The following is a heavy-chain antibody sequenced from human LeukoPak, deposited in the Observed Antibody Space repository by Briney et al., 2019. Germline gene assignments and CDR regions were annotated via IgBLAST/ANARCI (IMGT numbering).Heavy chain of an antibody. CDR3: AKDGLRYFDWLLSTY. J-gene: IGHJ4*02. D-gene: IGHD3-9*01. Sequence: QPGRTLRLSCAAPGFTFSSYAMSWVRQAPGNGLELVSAISGSGGSTYYADSVKGRFTISRDNSKNTLYLQMNSLRAEDTAVFFHAKDGLRYFDWLLSTYWGQGTLVTVSS. V-gene: IGHV3-23*01. CDR2: ISGSGGST. CDR1: GFTFSSYA.